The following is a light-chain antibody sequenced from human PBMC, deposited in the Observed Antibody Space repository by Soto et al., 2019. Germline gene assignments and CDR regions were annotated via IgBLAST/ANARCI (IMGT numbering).Light chain of an antibody. V-gene: IGKV3-11*01. J-gene: IGKJ4*01. CDR3: QQRSSWPLLT. CDR1: QSVSNY. CDR2: DAS. Sequence: EIVLTQSPATLSLSPGERATLSCRASQSVSNYLAWFQQKPGQAPRLLIYDASNRATGIPARFSGSGSGTYFTITISSLEPEDFEVYYCQQRSSWPLLTFGGGTKVEI.